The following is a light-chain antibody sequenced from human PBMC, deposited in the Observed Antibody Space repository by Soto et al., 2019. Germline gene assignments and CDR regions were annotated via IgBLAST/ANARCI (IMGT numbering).Light chain of an antibody. Sequence: EIVLTQSPATLSLSPGERATLSCRASQSVSSYLAWYQQKPGQAPRLLIYDASNRATGIPARFIGSGSAPNFNLNISSVEPEDCAVDYYKQRSSWSPRFTFGPGTKVDIK. CDR2: DAS. J-gene: IGKJ3*01. V-gene: IGKV3-11*01. CDR3: KQRSSWSPRFT. CDR1: QSVSSY.